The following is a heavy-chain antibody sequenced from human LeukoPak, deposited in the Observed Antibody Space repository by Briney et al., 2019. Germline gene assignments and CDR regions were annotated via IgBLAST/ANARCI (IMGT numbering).Heavy chain of an antibody. J-gene: IGHJ4*02. V-gene: IGHV3-23*01. CDR2: ISGSGGST. CDR3: AKVCLYSSSWYYFDY. CDR1: GFTLSSYA. D-gene: IGHD6-13*01. Sequence: GGSLRLSCVASGFTLSSYAMSWVRQAPGKGLEWVSAISGSGGSTYYADSVKGRFTISRDNSKNTLYLQMNSLRAEDTAVYYCAKVCLYSSSWYYFDYWGQGTLVTVSS.